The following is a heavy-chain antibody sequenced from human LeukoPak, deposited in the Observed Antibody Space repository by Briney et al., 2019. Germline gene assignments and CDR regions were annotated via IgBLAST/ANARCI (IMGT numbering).Heavy chain of an antibody. D-gene: IGHD2/OR15-2a*01. J-gene: IGHJ6*03. Sequence: ASVKVSCKVSGYTLTELSIHWVRQAPGQGLEWMGWINPKRGGANYAQKFQGRVTMTRDTSISTAYMELSRLRSDDTAVFYCARGAEFYYFMDVWGKGTTVTISS. CDR2: INPKRGGA. CDR3: ARGAEFYYFMDV. CDR1: GYTLTELS. V-gene: IGHV1-2*02.